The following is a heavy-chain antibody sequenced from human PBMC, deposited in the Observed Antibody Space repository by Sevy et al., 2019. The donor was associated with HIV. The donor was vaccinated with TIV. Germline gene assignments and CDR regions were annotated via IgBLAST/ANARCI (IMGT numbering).Heavy chain of an antibody. CDR1: GFTFSSYA. Sequence: QLGGPLRLSCAASGFTFSSYAMHWVRQAPGKGLEWVAVISYDGSNKYFADSVKGRFTISRDNSKNTLYLQMNSLRAEDTAVYYCARGNGQETREYYFDYWGQGTLVTVSS. CDR3: ARGNGQETREYYFDY. D-gene: IGHD1-1*01. V-gene: IGHV3-30-3*01. CDR2: ISYDGSNK. J-gene: IGHJ4*02.